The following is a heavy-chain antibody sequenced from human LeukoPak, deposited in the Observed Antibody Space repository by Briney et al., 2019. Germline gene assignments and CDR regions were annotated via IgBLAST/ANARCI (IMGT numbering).Heavy chain of an antibody. D-gene: IGHD5-18*01. Sequence: GASVKVSCKASGGTFSSYAISWVRQAPGQGLEWMGGFDPEDGETIYAQKFQGRVTMTEDTSTDTAYMELSSLRSEDTAVYYCATVGYSYGDAFDIWGQGTMVTVSS. V-gene: IGHV1-24*01. CDR2: FDPEDGET. J-gene: IGHJ3*02. CDR3: ATVGYSYGDAFDI. CDR1: GGTFSSYA.